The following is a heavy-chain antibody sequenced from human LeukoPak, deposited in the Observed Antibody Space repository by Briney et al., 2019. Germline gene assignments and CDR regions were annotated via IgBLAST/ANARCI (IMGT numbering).Heavy chain of an antibody. J-gene: IGHJ4*02. Sequence: GESLKISCKGSGYSFNTYWIAWVRQMPGKGLEWMAIIYPGDSDTRYSPSFQGQVTISADKSITTAYLQWNSLTASDTAMYYCARQRYCSGGSCYADYWGQGTLVTVSS. V-gene: IGHV5-51*01. CDR3: ARQRYCSGGSCYADY. CDR2: IYPGDSDT. CDR1: GYSFNTYW. D-gene: IGHD2-15*01.